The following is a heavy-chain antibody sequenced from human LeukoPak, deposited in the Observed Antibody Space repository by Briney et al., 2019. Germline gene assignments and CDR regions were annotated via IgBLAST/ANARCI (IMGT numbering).Heavy chain of an antibody. CDR2: IIPILGIA. V-gene: IGHV1-69*04. Sequence: SVKVSCKASGGTFSSYAISWVRQAPGQGLEWMGRIIPILGIANYAQKFQGRVTITADKSTSTAYMELSSLRSEDTAVYYCARGALGELSLAFYWGQGTLVTVSS. CDR1: GGTFSSYA. CDR3: ARGALGELSLAFY. J-gene: IGHJ4*02. D-gene: IGHD3-16*02.